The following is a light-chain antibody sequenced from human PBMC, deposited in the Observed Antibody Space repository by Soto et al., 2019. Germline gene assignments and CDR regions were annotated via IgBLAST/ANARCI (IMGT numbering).Light chain of an antibody. CDR2: AAS. J-gene: IGKJ1*01. CDR1: QSISTY. Sequence: DIQMTQSPSSLSASVGDRVTITCRASQSISTYLNWYQQKPGKAPKLLIYAASSLQSGVPSRFSGGGSGTDFTLTISSLQPEDFATYYCQQSYTTPRTFGQGTKALIK. V-gene: IGKV1-39*01. CDR3: QQSYTTPRT.